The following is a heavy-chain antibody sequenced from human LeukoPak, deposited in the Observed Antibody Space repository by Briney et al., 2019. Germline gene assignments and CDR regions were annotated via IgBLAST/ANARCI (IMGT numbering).Heavy chain of an antibody. CDR3: AKDSGHGLQLDFFDY. CDR2: ISWDGGST. CDR1: GFTFDDYT. Sequence: GGSLRLSCAASGFTFDDYTMHWVRQAPGKGLEWVSLISWDGGSTYYADSVKGRFTISRDNSKNSLYLQMNSLRTEDTALYYCAKDSGHGLQLDFFDYWGQGTLVTVSS. J-gene: IGHJ4*02. D-gene: IGHD5-24*01. V-gene: IGHV3-43*01.